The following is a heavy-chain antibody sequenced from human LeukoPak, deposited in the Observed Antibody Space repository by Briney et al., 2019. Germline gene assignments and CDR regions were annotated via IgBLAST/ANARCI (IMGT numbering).Heavy chain of an antibody. CDR1: GFTFSSYA. J-gene: IGHJ4*02. Sequence: GGSLRLSCAASGFTFSSYAMRWVRQAPGKGLEWVSTFSDSTGNTYYADSVKGRFTISRDTSKNTLYLQMNSLRAEDTALYYCTNARSGRYYFDFWGQGTPVIVSS. V-gene: IGHV3-23*01. CDR2: FSDSTGNT. CDR3: TNARSGRYYFDF. D-gene: IGHD3-10*01.